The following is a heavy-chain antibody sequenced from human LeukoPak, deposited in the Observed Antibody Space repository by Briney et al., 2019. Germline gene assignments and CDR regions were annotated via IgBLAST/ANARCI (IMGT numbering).Heavy chain of an antibody. CDR2: ISYDGNNK. CDR1: GFTFRSYG. CDR3: ARDRTTDFWSGYYTNYFDY. D-gene: IGHD3-3*01. Sequence: GGSLRLSCAASGFTFRSYGMHWVRQAPGKGLEWVALISYDGNNKYYADSVKGRFTISRDNSKNTLYLQMNSLRAEDTAVYYCARDRTTDFWSGYYTNYFDYWGQGTLVTVSS. J-gene: IGHJ4*02. V-gene: IGHV3-30*03.